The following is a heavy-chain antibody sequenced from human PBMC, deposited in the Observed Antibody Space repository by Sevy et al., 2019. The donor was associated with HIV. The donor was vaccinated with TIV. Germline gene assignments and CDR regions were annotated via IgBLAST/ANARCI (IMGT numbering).Heavy chain of an antibody. J-gene: IGHJ4*02. CDR2: ISSSGSTI. CDR3: AREDIADRHFDY. Sequence: GGALRLSCAASGFTFSDYYINWIRQAPGKGLEWVSYISSSGSTIYYADSVKGRFTISRDIAKNSVYLQMNSLRVEDTAVYYCAREDIADRHFDYWGQGALVTVSS. V-gene: IGHV3-11*01. D-gene: IGHD6-6*01. CDR1: GFTFSDYY.